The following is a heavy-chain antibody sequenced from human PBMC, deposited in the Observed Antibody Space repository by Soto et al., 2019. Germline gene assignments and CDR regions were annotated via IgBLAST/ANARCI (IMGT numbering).Heavy chain of an antibody. J-gene: IGHJ4*02. CDR3: AKEKDFWSGYFVY. CDR1: GFTFITYA. Sequence: GGSLRLSCAASGFTFITYAMSWVRQAPGKGLEWVSAISGSGGSTYYADSVKGRFTISRDNSKNTLYLQMNSLRAQDTAVYYCAKEKDFWSGYFVYWGQGTLVTVSS. V-gene: IGHV3-23*01. D-gene: IGHD3-3*01. CDR2: ISGSGGST.